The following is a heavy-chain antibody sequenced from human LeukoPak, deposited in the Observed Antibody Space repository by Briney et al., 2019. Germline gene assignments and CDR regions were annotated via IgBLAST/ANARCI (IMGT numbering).Heavy chain of an antibody. V-gene: IGHV3-23*01. D-gene: IGHD6-13*01. CDR2: ISGSGGRT. J-gene: IGHJ4*02. Sequence: PGGSLRLSCAASGFIFSSYAMSWVRLAPGKGLEWISVISGSGGRTDYADSVKRRFTISRDNSKNTLYLQMNSLRAEDTAVYYCATTSIAAAVPGCFDYWGQGTLVTVFS. CDR3: ATTSIAAAVPGCFDY. CDR1: GFIFSSYA.